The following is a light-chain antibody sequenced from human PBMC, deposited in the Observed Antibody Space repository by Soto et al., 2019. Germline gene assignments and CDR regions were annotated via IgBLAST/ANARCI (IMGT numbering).Light chain of an antibody. CDR2: DTS. CDR3: LLSYCGARPV. J-gene: IGLJ1*01. V-gene: IGLV7-46*01. Sequence: AVVTQEPALTVTPGGTVTVSCGSSTGAVTSGHYPYWFQQKPGQAPTTLIYDTSNPHSWTPARFSGSLLGGKAALTLSSAQPEDEAEYYCLLSYCGARPVFRTGTKVTV. CDR1: TGAVTSGHY.